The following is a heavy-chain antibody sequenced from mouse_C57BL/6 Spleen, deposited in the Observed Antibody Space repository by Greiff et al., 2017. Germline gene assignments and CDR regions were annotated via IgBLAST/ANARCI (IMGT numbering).Heavy chain of an antibody. V-gene: IGHV1-72*01. D-gene: IGHD2-4*01. CDR3: AREGAYYDDDGGFAY. Sequence: QVQLQQPGAELVKPGASVKLSCKASGYTFTSYWMHWVKQRPGRGLEWIGRIDPNSGGTKYNEKFKSKATLTVDKPSSTAYMQLSSLTSEDSAVYYCAREGAYYDDDGGFAYWGQGTLVTVSA. CDR2: IDPNSGGT. J-gene: IGHJ3*01. CDR1: GYTFTSYW.